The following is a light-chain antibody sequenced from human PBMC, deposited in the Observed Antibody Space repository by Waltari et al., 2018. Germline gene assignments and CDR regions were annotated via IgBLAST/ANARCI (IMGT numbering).Light chain of an antibody. Sequence: EIVMTQSPATLSVSPGERTTLSCRASQIVTSNLAWYQQKPGQAPRTLIYGATTRATGIPARFSGSGSGTEFTLTISSLQSEDFAVYYCQQYNNWPRTFGQGTKVEIK. CDR3: QQYNNWPRT. J-gene: IGKJ1*01. V-gene: IGKV3-15*01. CDR1: QIVTSN. CDR2: GAT.